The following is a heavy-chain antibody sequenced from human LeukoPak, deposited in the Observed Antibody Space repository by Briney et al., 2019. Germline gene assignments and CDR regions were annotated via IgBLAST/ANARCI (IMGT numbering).Heavy chain of an antibody. V-gene: IGHV3-30*02. Sequence: GGSLRLSCAASGFTFSSYGMHWVRQAPGKGLEWVAFIRYDGSNKYYADSVKGRFTISRDNSKNTLYLQMNSLRAEDTVVYYCAVSSPRFLEWLSLDYWGQGTLVTVSS. CDR2: IRYDGSNK. CDR1: GFTFSSYG. J-gene: IGHJ4*02. D-gene: IGHD3-3*01. CDR3: AVSSPRFLEWLSLDY.